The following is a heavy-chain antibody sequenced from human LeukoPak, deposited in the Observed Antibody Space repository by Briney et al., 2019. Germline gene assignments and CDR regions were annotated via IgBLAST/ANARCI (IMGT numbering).Heavy chain of an antibody. CDR3: ARDRGNYFDY. D-gene: IGHD6-13*01. CDR1: GGSISSYY. Sequence: SETLSLTCTVSGGSISSYYWSWIRQPPGKGLEWIGYISYSGTTNYNPSLKSRVTISVAPSRNQFSLKLRSVTAPDTAVYYCARDRGNYFDYWGQGTLVTVSS. CDR2: ISYSGTT. V-gene: IGHV4-59*01. J-gene: IGHJ4*02.